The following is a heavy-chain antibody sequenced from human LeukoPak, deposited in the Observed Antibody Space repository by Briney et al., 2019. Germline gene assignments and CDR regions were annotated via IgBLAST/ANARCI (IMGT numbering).Heavy chain of an antibody. CDR3: ARGSWYDVGYFDY. CDR2: INHSGST. CDR1: SGSFSGYY. D-gene: IGHD1-1*01. Sequence: SETLSLTCAVYSGSFSGYYWSWIRQPPGKGLEWIGEINHSGSTNYNPSLKSRVTISVDTSKNQFSLKLSSVTAADTAVYYCARGSWYDVGYFDYWGQETLVTVSS. J-gene: IGHJ4*02. V-gene: IGHV4-34*01.